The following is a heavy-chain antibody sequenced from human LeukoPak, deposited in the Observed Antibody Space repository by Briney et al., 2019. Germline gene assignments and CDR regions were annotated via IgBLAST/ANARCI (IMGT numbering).Heavy chain of an antibody. V-gene: IGHV4-59*01. J-gene: IGHJ4*02. CDR1: GASFGTNY. CDR2: IYYSGGT. D-gene: IGHD3-10*01. CDR3: AKGHGSGTFYRGLFDS. Sequence: SETLSLTCSVSGASFGTNYWRWIRQAPGKGLEWIGYIYYSGGTNDNPSLKGRVTISADTSKNQFSLNLRSVTAADTAVYYCAKGHGSGTFYRGLFDSWGQGIPVTVSS.